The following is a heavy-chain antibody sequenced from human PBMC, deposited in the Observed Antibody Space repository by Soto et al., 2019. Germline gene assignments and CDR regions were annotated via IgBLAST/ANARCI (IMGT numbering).Heavy chain of an antibody. CDR1: GFAFSSYG. D-gene: IGHD3-16*01. J-gene: IGHJ4*02. Sequence: QAQLVESGGGVVQPGRSLRLSCAASGFAFSSYGMHWVRQAPGTGLEWVAVISYDGSLQHYADSVKGLFTISRDNAKNIVLLQMSSLRAEETAVYYCVSDWGCGNASAPYFWGQGTLVSVSS. V-gene: IGHV3-30*03. CDR2: ISYDGSLQ. CDR3: VSDWGCGNASAPYF.